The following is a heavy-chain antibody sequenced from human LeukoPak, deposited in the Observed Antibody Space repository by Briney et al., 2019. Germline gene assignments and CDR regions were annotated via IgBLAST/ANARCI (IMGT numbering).Heavy chain of an antibody. V-gene: IGHV3-30*18. Sequence: GGSLRLSCAASGFTFSSYGMHWVRQAPGKGLEWVAVISYDGSNKCYADSVKRRFTISRDNSKNTLYLQMNSLRAEDTAVYYCAKASNMAVAGSMDYWGQGTLVTVSS. CDR1: GFTFSSYG. D-gene: IGHD6-19*01. CDR2: ISYDGSNK. J-gene: IGHJ4*02. CDR3: AKASNMAVAGSMDY.